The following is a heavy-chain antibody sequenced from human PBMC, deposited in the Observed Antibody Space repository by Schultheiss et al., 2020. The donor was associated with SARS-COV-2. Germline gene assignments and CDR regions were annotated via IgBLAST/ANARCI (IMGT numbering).Heavy chain of an antibody. Sequence: GESLKISCAASGFTFSSYAMSWVRQAPGKGLEWVSAISGSGGSTYYADSVKGRFTISRDNSKNTLYLQMNSLRAEDTAVYYCAKRYDFWSGYCDYWGQGTLVTVSS. V-gene: IGHV3-23*01. D-gene: IGHD3-3*01. CDR1: GFTFSSYA. CDR3: AKRYDFWSGYCDY. J-gene: IGHJ4*02. CDR2: ISGSGGST.